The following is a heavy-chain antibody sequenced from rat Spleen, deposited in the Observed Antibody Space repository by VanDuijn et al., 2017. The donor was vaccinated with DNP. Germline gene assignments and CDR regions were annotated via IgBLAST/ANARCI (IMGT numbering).Heavy chain of an antibody. J-gene: IGHJ4*01. CDR2: IITDGGST. CDR3: AKDRDGGYAMDA. Sequence: EVQLVETGGGLVQPGRSLKLSCVASGSTFSSYWMYWIRQAPGKGLERVASIITDGGSTYYTDSVKGRFTISRDNADNTVYLQINSLSSEDTATYYCAKDRDGGYAMDAWGQGTSVTVSS. V-gene: IGHV5-58*01. CDR1: GSTFSSYW. D-gene: IGHD1-11*01.